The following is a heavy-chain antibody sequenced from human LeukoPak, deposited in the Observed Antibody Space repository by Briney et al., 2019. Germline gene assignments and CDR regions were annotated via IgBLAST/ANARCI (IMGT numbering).Heavy chain of an antibody. CDR1: GGPISSYY. CDR2: IYYSGST. J-gene: IGHJ4*02. CDR3: ASREIVGASTFAY. V-gene: IGHV4-59*01. D-gene: IGHD1-26*01. Sequence: PSETLSLTCTVSGGPISSYYWSWIRQPPGKGLEGIGYIYYSGSTNYNPSLKSRVTISVDTSKNQFSLKLSSVTAADTAVYYCASREIVGASTFAYWGQGTLVTVSS.